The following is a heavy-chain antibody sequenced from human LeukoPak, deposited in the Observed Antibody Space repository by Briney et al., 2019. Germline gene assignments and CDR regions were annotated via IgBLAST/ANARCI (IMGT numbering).Heavy chain of an antibody. Sequence: PGASVKVSCKASGYSFTTYDIHWVRQAPGQGLEWMGWMNPNSGNTGYAQKLQGRVTLTRHTSINTAYMELSGLRSEDTAVYYCARGGNSYSYSSLYVMDVWGQGTTVTVSS. J-gene: IGHJ6*02. CDR3: ARGGNSYSYSSLYVMDV. V-gene: IGHV1-8*01. CDR2: MNPNSGNT. CDR1: GYSFTTYD. D-gene: IGHD5-18*01.